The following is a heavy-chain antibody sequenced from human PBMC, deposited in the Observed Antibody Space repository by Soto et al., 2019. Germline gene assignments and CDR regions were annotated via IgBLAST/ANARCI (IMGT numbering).Heavy chain of an antibody. CDR3: ARHHGSPGSYFGLDV. CDR1: GYSFTSYW. Sequence: GESLKISCKGSGYSFTSYWINWVRQMPGKGLEWMGIIYPGDSDTRYSPSFQGQVTISADKSIDTAYLQWRSLKASDTAVYYCARHHGSPGSYFGLDVWGKGTTVTVSS. V-gene: IGHV5-51*01. J-gene: IGHJ6*04. CDR2: IYPGDSDT. D-gene: IGHD6-13*01.